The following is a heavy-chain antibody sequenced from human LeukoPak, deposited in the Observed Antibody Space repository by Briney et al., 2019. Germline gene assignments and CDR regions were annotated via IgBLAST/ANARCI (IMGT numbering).Heavy chain of an antibody. J-gene: IGHJ4*02. V-gene: IGHV3-49*04. CDR2: IRSKAYGGTT. CDR1: GFTFGDYA. Sequence: GGSLRLSCTASGFTFGDYAMSWVRQAPGKGLEWVGFIRSKAYGGTTEYAASVKGRFTISRDDFKSIAYLQMNSLKTEDTAVYYCTRVYYDILTGWDYYFDYWGQGTLVTVSS. CDR3: TRVYYDILTGWDYYFDY. D-gene: IGHD3-9*01.